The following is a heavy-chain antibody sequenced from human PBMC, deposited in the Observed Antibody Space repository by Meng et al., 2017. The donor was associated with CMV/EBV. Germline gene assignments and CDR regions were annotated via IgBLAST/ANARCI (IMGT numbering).Heavy chain of an antibody. V-gene: IGHV3-13*01. CDR1: GFTFSSYD. CDR2: IGTAGDT. J-gene: IGHJ4*02. Sequence: GESLKISCAASGFTFSSYDMHWVRQATGKGLEWVSAIGTAGDTYYPGSVKGRFTISRDNAKNSLYLQMNSLRAEDTAVYYCASTNELITYYYDSSGYLDYWGQGTLVTVSS. D-gene: IGHD3-22*01. CDR3: ASTNELITYYYDSSGYLDY.